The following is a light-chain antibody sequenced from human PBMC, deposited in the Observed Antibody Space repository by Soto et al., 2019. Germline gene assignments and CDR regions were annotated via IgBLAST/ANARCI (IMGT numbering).Light chain of an antibody. CDR3: QQRSNWPST. J-gene: IGKJ4*01. CDR2: DAS. Sequence: EIVLTQSPATLSLSPGNRATLSCRASLSVSGYLAWYQQKPGQAPSLLIYDASNRATGIPARFSGSGSGTEFTLTITSLEPEDFAVYYCQQRSNWPSTFGGGTKVEI. CDR1: LSVSGY. V-gene: IGKV3-11*01.